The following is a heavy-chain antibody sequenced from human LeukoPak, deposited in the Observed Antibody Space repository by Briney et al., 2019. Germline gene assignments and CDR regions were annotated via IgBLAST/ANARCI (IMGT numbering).Heavy chain of an antibody. CDR2: VDPEDGET. D-gene: IGHD3-3*01. CDR1: GYTLTELS. CDR3: TPHVLRFLEWSNWFDP. J-gene: IGHJ5*02. V-gene: IGHV1-24*01. Sequence: ASVKVSCKVSGYTLTELSMHWVRQAPGKGLEWMGGVDPEDGETTYAQKFQGRVTMTEDTSTDTAYMELSSLRSEDTAVYYCTPHVLRFLEWSNWFDPWGQGTLVTVSS.